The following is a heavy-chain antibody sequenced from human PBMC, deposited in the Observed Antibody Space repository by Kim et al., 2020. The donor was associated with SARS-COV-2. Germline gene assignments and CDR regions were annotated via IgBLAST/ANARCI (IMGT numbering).Heavy chain of an antibody. CDR2: SYI. Sequence: SYIYYADSVKGRFTISRDNAKNSLYLQMNSLRAEDTAVYYCARGGRVAGGWGQGTLVTVSS. CDR3: ARGGRVAGG. J-gene: IGHJ4*02. V-gene: IGHV3-21*01. D-gene: IGHD6-19*01.